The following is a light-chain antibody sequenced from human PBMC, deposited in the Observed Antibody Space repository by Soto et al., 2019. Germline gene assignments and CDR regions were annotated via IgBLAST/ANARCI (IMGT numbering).Light chain of an antibody. CDR1: QSLLHSNGYNY. J-gene: IGKJ4*01. CDR2: EVF. Sequence: DVVMTQSPLSLPVTLGQPASISCRSSQSLLHSNGYNYLYWYLQKPGQPPQPLIYEVFNRFSGVSDRFSGRGSGTDFTLKISRVEAEDVAVYYCMQTIQLKLTVGGGTKGDIK. V-gene: IGKV2D-29*01. CDR3: MQTIQLKLT.